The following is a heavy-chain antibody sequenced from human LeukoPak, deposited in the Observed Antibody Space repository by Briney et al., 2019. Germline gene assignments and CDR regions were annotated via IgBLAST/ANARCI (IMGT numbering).Heavy chain of an antibody. D-gene: IGHD3-10*02. CDR3: AKGGWAGDYVSFDY. CDR2: IWYDGSNK. Sequence: PGGSLRLSCAASGFTFSSYGMHWVRQAPGKGLEWVAVIWYDGSNKYYADSVKGRFTISRDNSKYTLYLQMNSLRAEDTAVYYCAKGGWAGDYVSFDYWGRGTLVTVSS. V-gene: IGHV3-33*06. J-gene: IGHJ4*02. CDR1: GFTFSSYG.